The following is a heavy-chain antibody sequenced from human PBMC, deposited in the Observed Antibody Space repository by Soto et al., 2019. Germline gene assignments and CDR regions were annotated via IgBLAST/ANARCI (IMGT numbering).Heavy chain of an antibody. D-gene: IGHD3-16*01. J-gene: IGHJ6*02. V-gene: IGHV3-74*01. CDR2: INSDGSST. CDR3: ASGALTPYGMDV. CDR1: GFTFSSYW. Sequence: GGSLRLSCAASGFTFSSYWMHWVRQAPGKGLVWVSRINSDGSSTSYADSVKGRFTISRDNAKNTLYLQMNSLRAEDTAVYYCASGALTPYGMDVWGQGTTVTVSS.